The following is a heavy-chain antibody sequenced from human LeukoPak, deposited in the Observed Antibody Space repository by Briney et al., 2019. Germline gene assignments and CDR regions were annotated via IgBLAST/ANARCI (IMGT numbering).Heavy chain of an antibody. CDR3: L. V-gene: IGHV3-11*06. CDR1: GFIFRDYY. J-gene: IGHJ3*01. D-gene: IGHD2-8*01. Sequence: GGSLRLSCAASGFIFRDYYMGWIRQAPGKGLEWISDINGGGRKTNHGDSVKGRLQMNSLRVEDTAVYYCVRVYGGAIENAFDLWGQGTMVTVSS. CDR2: INGGGRKT.